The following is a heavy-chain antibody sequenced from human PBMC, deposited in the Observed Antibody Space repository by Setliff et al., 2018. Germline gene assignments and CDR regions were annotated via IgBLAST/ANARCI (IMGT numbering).Heavy chain of an antibody. Sequence: PGGSLRLSCAAPGFTFSTYWMSWVRQAPGKGLEWVANIKQDGSEKYYVDSVKGRFSISRDNAKNSLYLQMNSLRAEDTAVYYCARDPHFDSWGQGTLVTVSS. CDR1: GFTFSTYW. CDR3: ARDPHFDS. CDR2: IKQDGSEK. V-gene: IGHV3-7*01. J-gene: IGHJ4*02.